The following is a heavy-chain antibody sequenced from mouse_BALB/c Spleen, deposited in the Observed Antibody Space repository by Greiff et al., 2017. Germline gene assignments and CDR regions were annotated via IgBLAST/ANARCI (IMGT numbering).Heavy chain of an antibody. J-gene: IGHJ4*01. Sequence: VKLMESGPGLVAPSQSLSITCTVSGFSLTSYGVHWVRQPPGKGLEWLGVIWAGGSTNYNSALMSRLSISKDNSKSQVFLKMNSLQTDDTAMYYCARDKGTSYDGYYGGVDYWGQGTSVTVSS. V-gene: IGHV2-9*02. D-gene: IGHD2-3*01. CDR3: ARDKGTSYDGYYGGVDY. CDR1: GFSLTSYG. CDR2: IWAGGST.